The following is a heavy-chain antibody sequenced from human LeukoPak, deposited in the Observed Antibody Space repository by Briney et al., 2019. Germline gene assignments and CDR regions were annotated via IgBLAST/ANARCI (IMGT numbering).Heavy chain of an antibody. CDR2: ISYSGST. CDR1: GASISSGGYY. J-gene: IGHJ4*02. Sequence: PSETLSLTCTVSGASISSGGYYWSWIRQHPGKGLEWIGYISYSGSTYYNPSLKNRVTISDDTSKNQFSLKLNSVTAADTAIYYCARRLGSPAYYFDYWGQGTLVTVSS. D-gene: IGHD3-10*01. V-gene: IGHV4-31*03. CDR3: ARRLGSPAYYFDY.